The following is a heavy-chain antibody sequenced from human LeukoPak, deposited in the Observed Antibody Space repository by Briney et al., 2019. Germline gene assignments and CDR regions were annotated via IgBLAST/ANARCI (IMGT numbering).Heavy chain of an antibody. D-gene: IGHD3-22*01. Sequence: GGSLRLSCAASGFTFSSYGMHWVRQAPGKGLVWVSRINSDGSSTSYADSVKGRFTISRDNAKNTLYLQMNSLRAEDTAVYYCARASSSGAADLDYWGQGTLVTVSS. CDR3: ARASSSGAADLDY. CDR2: INSDGSST. J-gene: IGHJ4*02. V-gene: IGHV3-74*01. CDR1: GFTFSSYG.